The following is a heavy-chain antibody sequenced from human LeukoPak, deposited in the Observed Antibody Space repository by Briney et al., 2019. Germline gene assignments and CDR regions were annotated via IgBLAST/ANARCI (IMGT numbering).Heavy chain of an antibody. J-gene: IGHJ4*02. CDR1: GYSFTGYY. D-gene: IGHD6-13*01. CDR2: INANSGST. V-gene: IGHV1-2*02. CDR3: ARDKRSSWYFDY. Sequence: GASVKVSCKASGYSFTGYYMHWVRQAPGQGREWMGWINANSGSTKYAQKFQGRVTMTRDTSISTAYMEVSRLRSDDTAVYYCARDKRSSWYFDYWGQGTLVTVSS.